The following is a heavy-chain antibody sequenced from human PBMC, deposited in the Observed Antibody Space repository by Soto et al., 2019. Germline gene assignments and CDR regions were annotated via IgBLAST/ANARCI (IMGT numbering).Heavy chain of an antibody. CDR3: ARVDYDFWGGMDV. Sequence: PSETLSLTCAVSGYSISSGYYWGWIRQPPGKGLEWIGSIYHSGSTYYNPSLKSRVTISVDTSKNQFSLKLSSVTAAHTAVYYCARVDYDFWGGMDVWGRGTTVTVSS. CDR2: IYHSGST. CDR1: GYSISSGYY. D-gene: IGHD3-3*01. V-gene: IGHV4-38-2*01. J-gene: IGHJ6*02.